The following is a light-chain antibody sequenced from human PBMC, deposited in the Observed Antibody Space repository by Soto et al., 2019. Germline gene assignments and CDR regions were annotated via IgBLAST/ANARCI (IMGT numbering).Light chain of an antibody. J-gene: IGLJ1*01. Sequence: QSALTQPASVSGSPGQSITISCTGTSSDVVGFNYVSWYQHHPGKAPKLMIYDVYNRPSGVSNRFSGSKSGNTASLTISGLHDEDEDDCYCGSYRSSSTLVCGTGTKVTV. CDR3: GSYRSSSTLV. CDR2: DVY. V-gene: IGLV2-14*03. CDR1: SSDVVGFNY.